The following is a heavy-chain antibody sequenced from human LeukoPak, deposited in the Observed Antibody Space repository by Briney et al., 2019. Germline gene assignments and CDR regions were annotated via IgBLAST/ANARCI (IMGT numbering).Heavy chain of an antibody. CDR1: GYSFSEYY. V-gene: IGHV1-2*02. CDR3: ARAGDDSTGHSDAFHI. J-gene: IGHJ3*02. Sequence: ASVTVSCEASGYSFSEYYIHWVRHAPGQGLGWMGWIDPKSGDTGSAQHFQGRVTMTRDTSIGTVSLDLSGLISDDTAIYYCARAGDDSTGHSDAFHIWGQGTMVTVSS. CDR2: IDPKSGDT. D-gene: IGHD3-22*01.